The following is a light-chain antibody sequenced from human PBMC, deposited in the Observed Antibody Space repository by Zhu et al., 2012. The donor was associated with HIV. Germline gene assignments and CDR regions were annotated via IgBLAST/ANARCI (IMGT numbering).Light chain of an antibody. CDR3: QQYHDWPPLT. V-gene: IGKV3-15*01. CDR2: GAS. Sequence: EIVMTQSPVTLSVSPGERATLSCRASQSIRNNLAWYQQKPGQAPRLLIYGASTRATGIPDRFGGSGSETEFTLIISSLQSEDVAVYYCQQYHDWPPLTFGGGTKVEIK. CDR1: QSIRNN. J-gene: IGKJ4*01.